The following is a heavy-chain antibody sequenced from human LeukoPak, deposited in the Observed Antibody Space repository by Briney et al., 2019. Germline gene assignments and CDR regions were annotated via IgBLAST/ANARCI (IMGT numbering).Heavy chain of an antibody. J-gene: IGHJ5*02. D-gene: IGHD6-13*01. CDR3: ARMPSSWPRRTYNWFDP. V-gene: IGHV4-34*01. CDR1: GGSFSGYY. Sequence: SETLSLTCAVYGGSFSGYYWSWIRQPPGKGLEWIGEINHSGSTNYNPSLKSRVTISVDTSKNQFSLKLSSVTAADTAVYYCARMPSSWPRRTYNWFDPWGQGTLVTVSS. CDR2: INHSGST.